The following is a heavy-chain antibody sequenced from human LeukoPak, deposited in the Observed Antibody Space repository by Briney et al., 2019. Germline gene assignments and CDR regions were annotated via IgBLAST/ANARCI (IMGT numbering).Heavy chain of an antibody. CDR1: GGSFSGYY. J-gene: IGHJ6*02. CDR3: ARGLIVLWFGELYGMDV. D-gene: IGHD3-10*01. Sequence: PSETLSLTCAVYGGSFSGYYWSWVRQPPGKGLEWIGEINHSGSTNYNPSLKSRVTISVDTSKNQFSLKLSSVTAADTAVYYCARGLIVLWFGELYGMDVWGQGTTVTVSS. V-gene: IGHV4-34*01. CDR2: INHSGST.